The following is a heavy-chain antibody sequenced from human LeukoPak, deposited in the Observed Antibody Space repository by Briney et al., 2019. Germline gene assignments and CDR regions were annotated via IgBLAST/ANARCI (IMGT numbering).Heavy chain of an antibody. J-gene: IGHJ4*02. Sequence: SETLSLTCVVSGYSISSGYYWGWIRQPPGKGLEWIGSIYYSGSTYYNPSLKSRVTISVDTSKNQFSLRLSSMTAADTAVYYCARGRSVDYWGQGTLVTVSS. V-gene: IGHV4-38-2*01. CDR1: GYSISSGYY. CDR3: ARGRSVDY. D-gene: IGHD3-3*01. CDR2: IYYSGST.